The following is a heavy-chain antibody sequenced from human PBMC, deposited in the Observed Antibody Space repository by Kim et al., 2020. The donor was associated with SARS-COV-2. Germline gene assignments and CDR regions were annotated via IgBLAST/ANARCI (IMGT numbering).Heavy chain of an antibody. J-gene: IGHJ4*02. D-gene: IGHD3-3*01. CDR3: ARGGRFLEWLLYYFDY. CDR2: ITGSGTTI. CDR1: GFTFSSYE. V-gene: IGHV3-48*03. Sequence: GGSRRLSCAASGFTFSSYEMNWVRQAPGKGLEWVSYITGSGTTIYYAASVKGRFTISRDNAKNSLYLQMNSLRAEDTAVYYCARGGRFLEWLLYYFDYWGQGILVTVSS.